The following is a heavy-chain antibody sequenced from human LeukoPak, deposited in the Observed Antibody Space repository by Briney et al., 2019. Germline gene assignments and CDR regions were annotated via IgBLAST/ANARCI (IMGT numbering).Heavy chain of an antibody. CDR3: ARDGLDAFDI. CDR2: IYTSGST. J-gene: IGHJ3*02. CDR1: GVTISSYN. D-gene: IGHD6-19*01. Sequence: PSETLSLTCTVSGVTISSYNWSWIRQPAGKGLEWIGRIYTSGSTNYNPSLKSRVTMSVDTSKNQFSLKLSSVTAADTAVYYCARDGLDAFDIWGQGTMVTVSS. V-gene: IGHV4-4*07.